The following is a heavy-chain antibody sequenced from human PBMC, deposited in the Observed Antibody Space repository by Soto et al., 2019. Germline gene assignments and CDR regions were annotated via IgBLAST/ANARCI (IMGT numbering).Heavy chain of an antibody. V-gene: IGHV1-3*01. CDR3: ARGGYLYGDYADAFDI. D-gene: IGHD4-17*01. CDR2: INAGNGNT. J-gene: IGHJ3*02. CDR1: GYTLTSYA. Sequence: GASVKVSCKASGYTLTSYAMHWVRQAPGQRLEWMGWINAGNGNTKYSQKFQGRVTITRDTSASTAYMELSSLRSEDTAVYYCARGGYLYGDYADAFDIWGQGTMVTVSS.